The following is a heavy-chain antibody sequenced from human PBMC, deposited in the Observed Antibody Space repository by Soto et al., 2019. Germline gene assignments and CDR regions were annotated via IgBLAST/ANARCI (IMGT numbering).Heavy chain of an antibody. Sequence: QLQLQESGPGLVKPSETLSLTCTVSDGSISRSTFYWGWIRQPPGKGLEWIGSVQYTGSTYYNPSLKSRVTMSVDSSKNHLSLKVSSVTAAETAVYYCARHLYSGESSGYYGYWGQGALVTVSS. CDR1: DGSISRSTFY. CDR2: VQYTGST. CDR3: ARHLYSGESSGYYGY. J-gene: IGHJ4*02. V-gene: IGHV4-39*01. D-gene: IGHD3-22*01.